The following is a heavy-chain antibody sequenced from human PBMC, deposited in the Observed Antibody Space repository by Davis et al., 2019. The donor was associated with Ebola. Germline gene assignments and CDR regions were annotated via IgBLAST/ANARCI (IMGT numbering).Heavy chain of an antibody. CDR1: GGSISNYY. J-gene: IGHJ6*02. Sequence: MPSETLSLTCTVSGGSISNYYWSWIRQPPGKGLEWIGYIHYSGSTKYNPSLKSRVAISVDTSKNQFSLKLSSVTAADTAVYYCASLDYYGMDVWGQGTTVTVSS. V-gene: IGHV4-59*01. CDR2: IHYSGST. CDR3: ASLDYYGMDV.